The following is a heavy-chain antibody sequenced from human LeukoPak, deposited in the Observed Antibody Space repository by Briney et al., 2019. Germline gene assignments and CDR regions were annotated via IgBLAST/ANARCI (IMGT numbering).Heavy chain of an antibody. CDR2: IKTDGSIT. V-gene: IGHV3-74*01. D-gene: IGHD6-13*01. CDR3: TTQLVHTYYYYYMDV. J-gene: IGHJ6*03. Sequence: GGSLRLSCAASGFSFSVYWMHWVRQAPGKGPVWVSRIKTDGSITEYADSVKGRFTISRDNAKNTLYLQMNSLRAEDTAVYYCTTQLVHTYYYYYMDVWGKGTTVTVSS. CDR1: GFSFSVYW.